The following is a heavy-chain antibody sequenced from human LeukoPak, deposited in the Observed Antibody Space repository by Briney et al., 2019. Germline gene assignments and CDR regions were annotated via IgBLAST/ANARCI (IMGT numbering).Heavy chain of an antibody. CDR2: IYPGESDT. V-gene: IGHV5-51*01. D-gene: IGHD3-16*01. Sequence: GAALEISFKGSGYRFTSYWIGWVRRMPGKGRGWRGIIYPGESDTRYSPSFQGQVTISADKSISTAYLQWSSLKASDTAMYYCARPGDYDYVWGSSSSDYFDYWGQGTLVTVSS. CDR1: GYRFTSYW. CDR3: ARPGDYDYVWGSSSSDYFDY. J-gene: IGHJ4*02.